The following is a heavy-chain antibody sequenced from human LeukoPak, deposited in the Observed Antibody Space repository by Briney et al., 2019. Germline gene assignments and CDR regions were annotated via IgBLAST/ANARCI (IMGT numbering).Heavy chain of an antibody. J-gene: IGHJ4*02. D-gene: IGHD6-19*01. Sequence: PGGSLRLSCAASGFTFSSYAMTWVRQAPGKGLEWVSSITTSSTYISYADSVKGRFTISRDNAKNSLYLQMNSLRAEDTAVYYCARGKYSSGWFDYWGQGTLVTVSS. CDR1: GFTFSSYA. V-gene: IGHV3-21*01. CDR2: ITTSSTYI. CDR3: ARGKYSSGWFDY.